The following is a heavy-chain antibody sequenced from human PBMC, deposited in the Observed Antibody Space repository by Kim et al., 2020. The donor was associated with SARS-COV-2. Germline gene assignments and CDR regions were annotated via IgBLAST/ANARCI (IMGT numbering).Heavy chain of an antibody. V-gene: IGHV3-11*01. CDR1: GFTFSDHY. CDR2: ISSIGSDK. CDR3: ARTMYYNQISGYYYPLDY. D-gene: IGHD3-22*01. Sequence: GGSLRLSCAASGFTFSDHYMSWIRQAPGKGLEWVSYISSIGSDKYYADSVKGRFTISRDNAKNSLFLQMSSLRADDTAVYYCARTMYYNQISGYYYPLDYWGQGTLVTVSS. J-gene: IGHJ4*02.